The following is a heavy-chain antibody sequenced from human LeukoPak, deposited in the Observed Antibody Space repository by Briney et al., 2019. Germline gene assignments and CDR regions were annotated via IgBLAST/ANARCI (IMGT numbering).Heavy chain of an antibody. D-gene: IGHD1-26*01. CDR2: IYYSGTT. J-gene: IGHJ4*02. CDR1: GGSISSSGYY. Sequence: SETLSLTCTVSGGSISSSGYYWGWIRQPPGKGLEWIGSIYYSGTTYYNPSLKSRVTISVDTSKNQFSLKLSSVTAADTAVYYCARSEKWELLYYFDYWGQGTLVTVSS. V-gene: IGHV4-39*07. CDR3: ARSEKWELLYYFDY.